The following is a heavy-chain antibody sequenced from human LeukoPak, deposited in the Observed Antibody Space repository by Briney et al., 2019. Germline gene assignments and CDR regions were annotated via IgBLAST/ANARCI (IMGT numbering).Heavy chain of an antibody. Sequence: ASVKVSCKASGYTFSSYGINWVRQAPGQGLEWMGWISVINNANTRYAQNFQGRLTMTIDTSTTTAYMELRSLRSDDTAVYYCSREFPSCGADCFSGVFDIWGQGTMVTVS. CDR2: ISVINNANT. CDR3: SREFPSCGADCFSGVFDI. D-gene: IGHD2-21*02. CDR1: GYTFSSYG. J-gene: IGHJ3*02. V-gene: IGHV1-18*01.